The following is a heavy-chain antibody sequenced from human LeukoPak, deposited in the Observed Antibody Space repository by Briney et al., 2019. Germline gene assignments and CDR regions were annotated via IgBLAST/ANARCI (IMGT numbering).Heavy chain of an antibody. CDR2: VRDSAYSA. D-gene: IGHD6-19*01. Sequence: PGGSLRLSCVASGFTFSNYGMSWVRQAPGKGLEWVSVVRDSAYSAYYADSVKGRFTISRDNSKNTLYLQMNSLRVEDTAVYYCAPDLRGSAWSRDYWGQGTLVTVSS. CDR1: GFTFSNYG. CDR3: APDLRGSAWSRDY. J-gene: IGHJ4*02. V-gene: IGHV3-23*01.